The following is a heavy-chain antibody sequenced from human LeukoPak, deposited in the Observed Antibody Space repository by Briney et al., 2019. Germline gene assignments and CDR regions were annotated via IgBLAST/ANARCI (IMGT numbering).Heavy chain of an antibody. V-gene: IGHV3-23*01. CDR1: GFTFSSYA. J-gene: IGHJ4*02. D-gene: IGHD1-26*01. CDR3: ARGTLWRELLNY. CDR2: ISGSGGST. Sequence: GGSLRLSCAASGFTFSSYAMSWVRQAPGKGLEWVSAISGSGGSTYYADSVKGRFTISRDNSKNTLYLQMNSLRAEDTAVYYCARGTLWRELLNYWGQGTLVTVSS.